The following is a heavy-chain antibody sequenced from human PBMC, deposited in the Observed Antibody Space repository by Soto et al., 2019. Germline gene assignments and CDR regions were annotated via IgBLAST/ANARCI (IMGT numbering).Heavy chain of an antibody. J-gene: IGHJ3*02. CDR2: ISWNSGSI. V-gene: IGHV3-9*01. CDR1: GFTFDDYA. D-gene: IGHD4-17*01. Sequence: GGSLRLSCAASGFTFDDYAMHWVRQAPGKGLEWVSGISWNSGSIGYADSVKGRFTISRDNAKNSLYLQMNSLRAEDTALYYCAKDIGSGHSGYGNDYGDYAILGDAFDIWGQGTMVTVSS. CDR3: AKDIGSGHSGYGNDYGDYAILGDAFDI.